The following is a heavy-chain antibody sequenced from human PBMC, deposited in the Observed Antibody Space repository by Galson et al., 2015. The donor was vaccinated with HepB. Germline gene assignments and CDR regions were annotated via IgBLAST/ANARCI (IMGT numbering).Heavy chain of an antibody. Sequence: SVKVSCKASGYTFTSYGISWVRQAPGQGLEWMGWISAYNGNTNYAQKLQGRVTMTTDTSTSTAYMELRSLRSDDTAVYYCAREEDGSGSYPFDYWGQGTLVTVSS. CDR3: AREEDGSGSYPFDY. J-gene: IGHJ4*02. V-gene: IGHV1-18*01. CDR2: ISAYNGNT. D-gene: IGHD3-10*01. CDR1: GYTFTSYG.